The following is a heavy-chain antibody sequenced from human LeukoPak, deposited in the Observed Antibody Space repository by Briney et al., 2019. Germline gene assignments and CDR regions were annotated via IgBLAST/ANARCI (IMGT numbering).Heavy chain of an antibody. CDR1: GDTFSSYA. CDR3: ARSGVRGYYERESWFDP. Sequence: SVKVSCKASGDTFSSYAISWVRQAPGQGLEWMGGIIPIFGTANYGQKFQGRVTITTDESTSTAYMELSRLRSEDTAVYYCARSGVRGYYERESWFDPWGQRTLVTVSS. D-gene: IGHD3-22*01. CDR2: IIPIFGTA. V-gene: IGHV1-69*05. J-gene: IGHJ5*01.